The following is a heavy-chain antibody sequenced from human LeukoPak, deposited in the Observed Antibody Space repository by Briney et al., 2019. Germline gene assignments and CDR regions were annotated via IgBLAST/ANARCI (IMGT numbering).Heavy chain of an antibody. CDR1: GGSISSYY. CDR3: ARLLYYDSSGP. V-gene: IGHV4-59*12. CDR2: IYYSGST. J-gene: IGHJ4*02. D-gene: IGHD3-22*01. Sequence: SETLSLTCTVSGGSISSYYWSWIRQPPGKGLEWIGYIYYSGSTNYNPSLKSRVTISVDTSKNQFSLKLSSVTAADTAVYYCARLLYYDSSGPWGQGTLVTVSS.